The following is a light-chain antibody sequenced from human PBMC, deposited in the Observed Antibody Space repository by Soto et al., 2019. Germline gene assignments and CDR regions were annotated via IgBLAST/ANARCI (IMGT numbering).Light chain of an antibody. J-gene: IGLJ2*01. V-gene: IGLV2-14*01. CDR2: DVT. Sequence: QSVLTQPASVSGSPGQSITISCTGTSSDVGGYNYVSWYQQDPGKAPKLMIFDVTYRPSGVSNRFSGSKSGNTASLTISGLQPEDEADYYCSSYTSSSTLEVFGGGTKVTVL. CDR1: SSDVGGYNY. CDR3: SSYTSSSTLEV.